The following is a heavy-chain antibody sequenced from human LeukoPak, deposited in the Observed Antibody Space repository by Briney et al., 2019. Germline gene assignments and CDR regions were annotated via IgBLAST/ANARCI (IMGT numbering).Heavy chain of an antibody. CDR2: IYHSGST. J-gene: IGHJ4*02. Sequence: SETLSLTCTVSGGSISSGGYYWSWIRQPPGKGLVWIGYIYHSGSTYYNPSLKSRVTISVDRSKNQFSLKLNSVTAADTAMYYCARATQLPSYYFDYWGQGTLVTVSS. V-gene: IGHV4-30-2*01. CDR1: GGSISSGGYY. CDR3: ARATQLPSYYFDY. D-gene: IGHD5-18*01.